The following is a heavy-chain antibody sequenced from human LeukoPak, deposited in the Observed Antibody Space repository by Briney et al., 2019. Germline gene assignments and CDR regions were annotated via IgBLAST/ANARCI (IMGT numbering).Heavy chain of an antibody. J-gene: IGHJ4*02. CDR1: GYTFTGYD. D-gene: IGHD3-10*01. V-gene: IGHV1-2*02. CDR2: INPNTGAT. CDR3: ARDYYGSVTYSRDY. Sequence: ASVKVSCKASGYTFTGYDIHWVRQAPGQGLQWMGWINPNTGATNYAQEFQGRVSMTRDTSIATAHMELSGLRSDDTAVYYCARDYYGSVTYSRDYWGQGTLVTVSS.